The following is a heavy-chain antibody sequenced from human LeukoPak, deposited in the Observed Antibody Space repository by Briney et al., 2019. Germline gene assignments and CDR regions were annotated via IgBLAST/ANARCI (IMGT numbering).Heavy chain of an antibody. Sequence: GGSLRLSCAASGFTFYDYAMHWVRQAPGKGREGVSCITGDGSGTYYADSVKGRFTISRDNSKNSLYLQMNSLGTEDTALYYCAEDQNTSGWVHWGQGTLVTVSS. D-gene: IGHD6-19*01. J-gene: IGHJ4*02. CDR3: AEDQNTSGWVH. V-gene: IGHV3-43*02. CDR2: ITGDGSGT. CDR1: GFTFYDYA.